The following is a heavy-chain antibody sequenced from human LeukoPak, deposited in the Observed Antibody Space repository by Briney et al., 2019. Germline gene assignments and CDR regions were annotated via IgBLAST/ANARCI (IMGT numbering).Heavy chain of an antibody. D-gene: IGHD3-22*01. J-gene: IGHJ4*02. Sequence: ASVKVSCKASGYTFTSYGISWVRQAPGQGLEWMGWISAYNGNTNYAQKLQGRVTMTTDTSTSTAYMELRSLRSDDTAVYYWARCDSSGYYGTPFDYWGQGTLVTVSS. CDR2: ISAYNGNT. CDR3: ARCDSSGYYGTPFDY. CDR1: GYTFTSYG. V-gene: IGHV1-18*01.